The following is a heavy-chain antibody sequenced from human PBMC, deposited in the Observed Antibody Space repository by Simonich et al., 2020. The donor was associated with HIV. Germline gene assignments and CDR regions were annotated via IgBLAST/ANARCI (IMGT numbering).Heavy chain of an antibody. Sequence: QVQLQQWGAGLLKPSETLSLTCAVYGGSFSGYYWSWIRQPPGKGLEWLGEINHSGSTNYNPSLKSRVTISVDTSKNQFSLKLSSVTAADTAVYYCAGSVADIVAAGFGFWGQGTLVTVSS. CDR1: GGSFSGYY. V-gene: IGHV4-34*01. CDR2: INHSGST. CDR3: AGSVADIVAAGFGF. J-gene: IGHJ4*02. D-gene: IGHD5-12*01.